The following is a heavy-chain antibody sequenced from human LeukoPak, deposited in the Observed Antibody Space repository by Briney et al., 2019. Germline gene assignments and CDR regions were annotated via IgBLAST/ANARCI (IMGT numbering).Heavy chain of an antibody. V-gene: IGHV4-39*01. CDR2: IYYTGST. D-gene: IGHD3-16*01. CDR3: ARHGRDMITFGPKGPYNWFDP. CDR1: GGSISTCRYY. Sequence: SETLSLTCTVSGGSISTCRYYWGWIRQPPGKGLEWIGSIYYTGSTYYNPSLKSRVAICVDTSKHQFSLRLSSVTAADTAVYYSARHGRDMITFGPKGPYNWFDPWGQGTLVTVSS. J-gene: IGHJ5*02.